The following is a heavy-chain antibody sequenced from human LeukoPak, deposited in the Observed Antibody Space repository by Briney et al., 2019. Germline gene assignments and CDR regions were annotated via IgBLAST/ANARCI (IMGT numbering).Heavy chain of an antibody. CDR2: IIPILGIA. CDR3: ARAPPYQPLPRY. D-gene: IGHD2-2*01. Sequence: SVMVSCNASGYTFVTYAISWVRQAPGQGLEWMGRIIPILGIANYAQKFQGRVTITADKSTSTAYMELSSLRSEDTAVYYCARAPPYQPLPRYWGQGTLVTVSS. CDR1: GYTFVTYA. J-gene: IGHJ4*02. V-gene: IGHV1-69*04.